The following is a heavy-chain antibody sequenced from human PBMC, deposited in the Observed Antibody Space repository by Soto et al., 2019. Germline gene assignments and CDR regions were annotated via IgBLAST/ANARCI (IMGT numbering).Heavy chain of an antibody. J-gene: IGHJ4*02. Sequence: QVHLVQSGAEVKKPGASVKVSCQASGYALTTYGITWVRQAPGQGLEWMGWISAHNGNTNYAQKLQGRVTVTRDTPTSTAYMELRSLRSDATAVYYCARGRYGDYWGQGALVTVSS. V-gene: IGHV1-18*01. CDR1: GYALTTYG. CDR3: ARGRYGDY. D-gene: IGHD1-1*01. CDR2: ISAHNGNT.